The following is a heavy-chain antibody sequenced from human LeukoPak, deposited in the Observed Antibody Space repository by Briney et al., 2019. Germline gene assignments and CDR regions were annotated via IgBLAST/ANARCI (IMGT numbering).Heavy chain of an antibody. CDR2: ISHDGSNN. Sequence: PGGSLRLSCAASGFTFSRYGIHWVRQAPGKGLEWVAVISHDGSNNYYADSVKGRFTISRDNSKNTLYLQMISLRAEDTAVYYCAKDTCSGGSCYYYYGIDVWGQGTTVTVSS. CDR1: GFTFSRYG. J-gene: IGHJ6*02. D-gene: IGHD2-15*01. CDR3: AKDTCSGGSCYYYYGIDV. V-gene: IGHV3-30*18.